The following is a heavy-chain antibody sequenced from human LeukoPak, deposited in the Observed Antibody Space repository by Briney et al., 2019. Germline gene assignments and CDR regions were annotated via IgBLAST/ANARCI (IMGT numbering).Heavy chain of an antibody. Sequence: HGESLKISCQASGYSFTNYWIAWVRHMPGKGLEWMGTIETVDSHTSYSPSFQGQVTISVDRSIRTAYLQLSSLKASDTAMYYCARGSGTWYFDYWGQGTLVTVS. D-gene: IGHD1-14*01. CDR1: GYSFTNYW. J-gene: IGHJ4*02. V-gene: IGHV5-51*01. CDR2: IETVDSHT. CDR3: ARGSGTWYFDY.